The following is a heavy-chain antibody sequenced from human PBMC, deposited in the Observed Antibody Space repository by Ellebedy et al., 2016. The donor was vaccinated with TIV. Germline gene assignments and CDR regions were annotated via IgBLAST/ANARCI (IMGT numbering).Heavy chain of an antibody. Sequence: ASVKVSCKASGGTFSSYAISWVRQAPGQGLEWMGGIIPIFGTANYAQKFQGRVTITADESTSTAYMELSSLRSEDTAVYYCARGGAYYYGSGSCDYWGQGTLVTVSS. CDR1: GGTFSSYA. D-gene: IGHD3-10*01. V-gene: IGHV1-69*13. J-gene: IGHJ4*02. CDR2: IIPIFGTA. CDR3: ARGGAYYYGSGSCDY.